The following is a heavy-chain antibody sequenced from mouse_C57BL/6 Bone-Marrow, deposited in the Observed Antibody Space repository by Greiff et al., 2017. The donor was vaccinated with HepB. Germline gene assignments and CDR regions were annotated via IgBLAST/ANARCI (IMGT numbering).Heavy chain of an antibody. J-gene: IGHJ4*01. CDR2: INSDGGST. CDR1: EYEFTSHD. V-gene: IGHV5-2*01. Sequence: EVKLMESGGGLVQPGESLKLSCESNEYEFTSHDMSWVRKTPEKRLELVAAINSDGGSTYYPDTMERRFIISRDNTKKTLYLQMSSLRSEDTALYYCARPKSYYYYAMDYWGQGTSVTVSS. D-gene: IGHD1-1*01. CDR3: ARPKSYYYYAMDY.